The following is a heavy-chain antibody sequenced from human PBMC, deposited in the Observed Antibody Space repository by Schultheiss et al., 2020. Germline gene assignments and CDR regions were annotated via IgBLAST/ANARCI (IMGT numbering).Heavy chain of an antibody. CDR2: IYYSGST. J-gene: IGHJ6*02. V-gene: IGHV4-61*08. Sequence: SETLSLTCTVSGGSISSGGYYWSWIRQPPGKGLEWIGYIYYSGSTNYNPSLKSRVTTSVDASKNQFSLKLSSVTAADTAVYYCARGLRNGVGVWGQGTTVTVSS. CDR3: ARGLRNGVGV. D-gene: IGHD3-10*01. CDR1: GGSISSGGYY.